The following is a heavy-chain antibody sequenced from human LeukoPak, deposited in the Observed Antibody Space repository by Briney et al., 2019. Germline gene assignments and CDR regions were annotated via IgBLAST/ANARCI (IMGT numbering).Heavy chain of an antibody. Sequence: PGGSLRLSCAASGFTFSSYWMHWVRQAPGKGLVWVSRINSDGSSTYYADSVKGRVSISRDNARNTLYLQMNSLRAEDTAVYYCAKELRGYSYGLRNNWFDPWGQGTLVTVSS. CDR2: INSDGSST. CDR1: GFTFSSYW. V-gene: IGHV3-74*01. J-gene: IGHJ5*02. D-gene: IGHD5-18*01. CDR3: AKELRGYSYGLRNNWFDP.